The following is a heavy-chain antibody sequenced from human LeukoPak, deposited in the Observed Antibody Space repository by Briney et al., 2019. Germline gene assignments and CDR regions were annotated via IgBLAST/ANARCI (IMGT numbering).Heavy chain of an antibody. CDR3: AREMATNHYFDY. CDR2: IYSGGST. CDR1: GFTVSTNY. Sequence: GESLRLSCAASGFTVSTNYMSRDRQAPGKGLEWVSVIYSGGSTYYADSVKGGFTISRDNSKNTLYLQMNSLRAEDTAVYYCAREMATNHYFDYWGQGTLVTVSS. D-gene: IGHD5-24*01. V-gene: IGHV3-66*01. J-gene: IGHJ4*02.